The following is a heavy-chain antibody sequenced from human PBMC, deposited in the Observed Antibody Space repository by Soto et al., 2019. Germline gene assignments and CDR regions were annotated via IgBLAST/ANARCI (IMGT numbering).Heavy chain of an antibody. CDR1: GYTFTSYA. Sequence: QVQLVQSGAEVKKPGASVKVSCKASGYTFTSYAMHWVRQAPGQRLEWMGWINAGNGNTKYSQKFQGRVTITRDTSASTAYMELSSLRSEDTAVYYCARDKEEQLGRAVSSGMDVWGQGTTVTVSS. CDR2: INAGNGNT. D-gene: IGHD6-6*01. V-gene: IGHV1-3*01. CDR3: ARDKEEQLGRAVSSGMDV. J-gene: IGHJ6*02.